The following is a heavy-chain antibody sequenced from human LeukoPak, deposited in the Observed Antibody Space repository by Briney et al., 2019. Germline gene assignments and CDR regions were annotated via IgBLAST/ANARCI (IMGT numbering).Heavy chain of an antibody. V-gene: IGHV3-21*04. D-gene: IGHD1-1*01. Sequence: SGGSLRLSCAASGFTFGTYAMNWVRQAPGKGLEWVSSISRSGRDIYYADSVRGRFTISRDNARDSLYLQMNSLRAEDTALYYCARDCHWPNDALDLWGQGTMVTVSS. CDR3: ARDCHWPNDALDL. J-gene: IGHJ3*01. CDR1: GFTFGTYA. CDR2: ISRSGRDI.